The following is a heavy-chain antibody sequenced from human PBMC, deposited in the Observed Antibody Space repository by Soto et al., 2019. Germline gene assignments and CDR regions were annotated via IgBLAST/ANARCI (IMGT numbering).Heavy chain of an antibody. J-gene: IGHJ4*02. D-gene: IGHD4-17*01. CDR2: ISYDGSNK. CDR3: AKDRGPTVVFQPRLDY. V-gene: IGHV3-30*18. Sequence: GGSLRLSCAASGFTFSSYGMHWVRQSPGKGLEWVAVISYDGSNKYYADSVKGRFTISRDNSKNTLYLQMNSLRAEDTAVYYCAKDRGPTVVFQPRLDYWGQGTLVTVSS. CDR1: GFTFSSYG.